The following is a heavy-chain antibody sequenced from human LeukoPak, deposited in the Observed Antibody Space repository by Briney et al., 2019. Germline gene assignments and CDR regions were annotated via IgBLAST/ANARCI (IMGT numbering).Heavy chain of an antibody. CDR2: ISYDGSNK. CDR3: ARDVYDYVWGSYRYGDAFDI. Sequence: GGSLRLSCAASGFTFSNYGMHWVRQAPGKGLEWVALISYDGSNKYYADSVKGRFTISRDNSKNTLYLQMNSLRAEDTAVYYCARDVYDYVWGSYRYGDAFDIWGQGTMVTVSS. J-gene: IGHJ3*02. CDR1: GFTFSNYG. V-gene: IGHV3-30*03. D-gene: IGHD3-16*02.